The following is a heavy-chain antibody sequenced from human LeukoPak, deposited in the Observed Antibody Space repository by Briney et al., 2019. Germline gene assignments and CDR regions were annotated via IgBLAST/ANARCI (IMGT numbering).Heavy chain of an antibody. Sequence: SETLSLTCTVSGDSVRSSSYFWAWIRQPPGKGLEWIANIYYSGSTYYNPSLKSRVTIALDTSKNQFSVKMRAVTAADTAVYYCAMSELNDYSRFWGQGILVAVSS. CDR2: IYYSGST. D-gene: IGHD4-11*01. CDR3: AMSELNDYSRF. J-gene: IGHJ4*02. CDR1: GDSVRSSSYF. V-gene: IGHV4-39*07.